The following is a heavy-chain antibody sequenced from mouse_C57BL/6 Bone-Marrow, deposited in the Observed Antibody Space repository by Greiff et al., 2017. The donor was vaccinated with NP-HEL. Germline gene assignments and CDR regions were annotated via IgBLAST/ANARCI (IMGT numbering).Heavy chain of an antibody. CDR1: GFTFSNYW. J-gene: IGHJ4*01. V-gene: IGHV6-3*01. Sequence: EVQVVESGGGLVQPGGSMKLSCVASGFTFSNYWMNWVRQSPEKGLEWVAQIRLKSDNYATHYAESVKGRFTISRDDSKSSVYLQMNNLRAEDTGIYYCTGHYGSSYGAMDYWGQGTSVTVSS. CDR2: IRLKSDNYAT. CDR3: TGHYGSSYGAMDY. D-gene: IGHD1-1*01.